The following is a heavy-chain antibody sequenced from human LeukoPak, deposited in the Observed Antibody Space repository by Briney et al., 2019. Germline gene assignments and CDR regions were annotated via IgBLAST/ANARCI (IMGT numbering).Heavy chain of an antibody. CDR1: GYTFTSYG. CDR2: ISAYNGNT. V-gene: IGHV1-18*01. Sequence: ASVKVSCKASGYTFTSYGISWVRQDPGQGLEWMGWISAYNGNTNYAQKRQGRVTMTTDTSTSTGYMELRSLRSDDTAVYYCARSPGIAAAGCLNYWGQGTLVTVSS. J-gene: IGHJ4*02. CDR3: ARSPGIAAAGCLNY. D-gene: IGHD6-13*01.